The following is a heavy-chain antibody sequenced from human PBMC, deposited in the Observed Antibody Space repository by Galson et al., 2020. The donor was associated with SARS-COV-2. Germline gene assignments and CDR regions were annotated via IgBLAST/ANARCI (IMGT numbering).Heavy chain of an antibody. V-gene: IGHV3-30*07. CDR1: GFSFSRYA. Sequence: GESLKISCAASGFSFSRYAMHWVRQAPGKGLEWVAVMSNDGTNAYYADSVKGRFTISRDNSKNTLYLQMNSLRAEDTAVYYCARDLDEWELLFPFDYWGQGTLLTVSS. CDR3: ARDLDEWELLFPFDY. J-gene: IGHJ4*02. D-gene: IGHD1-26*01. CDR2: MSNDGTNA.